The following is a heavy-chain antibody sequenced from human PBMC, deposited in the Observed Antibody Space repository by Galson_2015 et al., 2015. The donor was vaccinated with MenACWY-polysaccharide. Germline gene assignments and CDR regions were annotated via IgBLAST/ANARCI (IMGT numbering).Heavy chain of an antibody. J-gene: IGHJ4*02. V-gene: IGHV3-23*01. Sequence: SLRLSCAASGFTFSSYAMSWVRQAPGKGLEWVSAISGSGGSTYYADSVKGRFTISRDNSKNTLYLQMNSLRAEDTAVYYCAKAQGGVTYDFWSGYFDYWGQGTLVTVSS. CDR3: AKAQGGVTYDFWSGYFDY. CDR1: GFTFSSYA. D-gene: IGHD3-3*01. CDR2: ISGSGGST.